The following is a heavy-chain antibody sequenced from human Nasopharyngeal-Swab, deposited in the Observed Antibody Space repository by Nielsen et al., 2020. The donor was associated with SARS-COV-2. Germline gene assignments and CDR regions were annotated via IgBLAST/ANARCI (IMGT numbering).Heavy chain of an antibody. D-gene: IGHD3-16*01. CDR1: GGSLSNYY. J-gene: IGHJ4*02. CDR3: AREVWQRRPHTFDY. Sequence: SETPSLTCTVSGGSLSNYYWSWIRQPPGKGLEWLGYIHYTANTNYNPSLKSRLTMSVDASKNQFSLKLRSVTAADTAVYFCAREVWQRRPHTFDYWGLGTLVTVSS. V-gene: IGHV4-59*01. CDR2: IHYTANT.